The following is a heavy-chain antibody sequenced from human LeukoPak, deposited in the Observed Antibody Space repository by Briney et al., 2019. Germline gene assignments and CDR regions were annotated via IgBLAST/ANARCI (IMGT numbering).Heavy chain of an antibody. D-gene: IGHD5-24*01. CDR3: ARDISARDEAWWFDP. CDR2: FDPEDGET. J-gene: IGHJ5*02. V-gene: IGHV1-24*01. Sequence: ASVKVSCKVSGYTLTELSMHWVRQAPGKGLEWMGGFDPEDGETIYAQKFQGRVTLTRDLSTSTDYLELRSLRSEDTAVYYCARDISARDEAWWFDPWGQGTLVTASS. CDR1: GYTLTELS.